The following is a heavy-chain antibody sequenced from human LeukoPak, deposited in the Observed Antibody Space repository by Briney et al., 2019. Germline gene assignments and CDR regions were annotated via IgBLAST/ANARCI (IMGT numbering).Heavy chain of an antibody. V-gene: IGHV1-2*02. CDR3: ARDGFSFVVAATRRYFDY. CDR2: INPNSGGT. Sequence: ASVKVSCKASGYTFTGYYMHWVRQAPGQWLEWMGWINPNSGGTNYAQKFQGRVTMTRDTSISTAYMELSRLRSDDAAVYYCARDGFSFVVAATRRYFDYWGQRTLVTVSS. CDR1: GYTFTGYY. J-gene: IGHJ4*02. D-gene: IGHD2-15*01.